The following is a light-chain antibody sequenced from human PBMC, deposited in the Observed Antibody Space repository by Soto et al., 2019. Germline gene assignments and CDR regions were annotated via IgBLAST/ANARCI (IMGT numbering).Light chain of an antibody. CDR3: QQRTTFT. Sequence: AIRMTQSPSSFSASTGDRVTITCRASQGISSYLAWYQQKPGKAPKLLIYAASTLQSGVPSRFSGSGSGTDFTLTISCLQSEDFAVYYCQQRTTFTFGPGTKVDIK. CDR2: AAS. J-gene: IGKJ3*01. CDR1: QGISSY. V-gene: IGKV1-8*01.